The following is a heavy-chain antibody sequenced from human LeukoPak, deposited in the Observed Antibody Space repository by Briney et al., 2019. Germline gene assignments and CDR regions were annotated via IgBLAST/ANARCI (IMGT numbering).Heavy chain of an antibody. Sequence: GGSLRLSCAAYGFTFSSYAMSWVRQAPRKGLEWVSAISGSGGSTYYADSVKGRFTISRDNSKNTLYLQMNSLRAEDTAVYYCAKGIAVAGTHYYYGMDVWGQGTTVTVSS. CDR2: ISGSGGST. CDR3: AKGIAVAGTHYYYGMDV. J-gene: IGHJ6*02. V-gene: IGHV3-23*01. D-gene: IGHD6-19*01. CDR1: GFTFSSYA.